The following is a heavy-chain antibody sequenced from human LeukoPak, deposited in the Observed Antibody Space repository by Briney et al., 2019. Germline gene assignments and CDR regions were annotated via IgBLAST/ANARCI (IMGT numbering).Heavy chain of an antibody. D-gene: IGHD2-8*01. J-gene: IGHJ4*02. CDR2: TNSGGSST. CDR1: GFTFRDYW. V-gene: IGHV3-23*01. Sequence: GGSLRLSCEASGFTFRDYWMTWVRQAPGKGLEWISTTNSGGSSTDYAESVKGRFTISRDNSKNTLYLQMSSLRVEDTAMYYCAKQSYARSLGEGGPGTLVTVSS. CDR3: AKQSYARSLGE.